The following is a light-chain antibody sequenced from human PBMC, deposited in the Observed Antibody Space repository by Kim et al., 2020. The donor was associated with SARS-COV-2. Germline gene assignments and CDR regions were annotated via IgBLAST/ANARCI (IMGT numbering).Light chain of an antibody. CDR3: QQYGRSPIT. J-gene: IGKJ5*01. CDR2: SAS. CDR1: HRVISSY. V-gene: IGKV3-20*01. Sequence: SPGVRVTLSPCPPHRVISSYLAWSLPNPGQAPQLLISSASSRPTGIPYRFSGSGSGTDFTLPISRLEPDDFAVYYCQQYGRSPITFGQGTRLEIK.